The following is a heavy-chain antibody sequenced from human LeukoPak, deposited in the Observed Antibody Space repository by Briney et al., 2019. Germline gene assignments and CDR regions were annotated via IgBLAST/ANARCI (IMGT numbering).Heavy chain of an antibody. Sequence: PGGSLRLSCAASGFTFSSYEMNWVRQAPGKGLEWVSYISSSGSTIYYADSVKGRFPISRDNSKDTLYLQMNSVRAEDTAIYYCVKNGDRGAYCSGGSCYPYYYYYMDVWGKGTTVTISS. V-gene: IGHV3-48*03. D-gene: IGHD2-15*01. J-gene: IGHJ6*03. CDR1: GFTFSSYE. CDR2: ISSSGSTI. CDR3: VKNGDRGAYCSGGSCYPYYYYYMDV.